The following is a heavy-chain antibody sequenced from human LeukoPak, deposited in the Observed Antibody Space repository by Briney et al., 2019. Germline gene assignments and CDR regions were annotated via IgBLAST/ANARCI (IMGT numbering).Heavy chain of an antibody. CDR3: ARVNRYSYGTKTVTYFDY. Sequence: WASVKVSCKASGYTFTGYYMHWVRQVPGQGLEWMGWINPNSGGTNYAKKFQGRVTMTRDTSISTAYMELSRLRSDDTAVYYCARVNRYSYGTKTVTYFDYWGQGTLVTVSS. J-gene: IGHJ4*02. CDR2: INPNSGGT. V-gene: IGHV1-2*02. CDR1: GYTFTGYY. D-gene: IGHD5-18*01.